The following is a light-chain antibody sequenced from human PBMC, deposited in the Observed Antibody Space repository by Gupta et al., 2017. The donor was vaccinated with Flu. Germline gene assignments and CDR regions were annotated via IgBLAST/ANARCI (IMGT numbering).Light chain of an antibody. CDR3: SSCTSSTTVV. Sequence: QSALTQPASVSGSRGQSITLSCTGTSSDIGSYNYVSWYQQHPGKAPKLLIYGVTNRPSGVSNRFSGSKSGDTASLTIYGLQAEDEADYYCSSCTSSTTVVFGGGTKLTVL. V-gene: IGLV2-14*01. CDR2: GVT. J-gene: IGLJ2*01. CDR1: SSDIGSYNY.